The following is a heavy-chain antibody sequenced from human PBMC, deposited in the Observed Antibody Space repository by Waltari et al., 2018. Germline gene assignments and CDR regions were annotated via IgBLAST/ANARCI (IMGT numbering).Heavy chain of an antibody. V-gene: IGHV3-48*04. CDR2: ISDSSSTF. Sequence: EVHLVEYGGDLGQPGGSLRLSCVASGFSVCLEGMHGVRQAPGKRLEWIAFISDSSSTFYYANSVKGRFTVSRDNAKNSVFLQMNSLRAEDTATYYCARGICSSTSCYYGYMDVWGKGTTVSVSS. CDR3: ARGICSSTSCYYGYMDV. D-gene: IGHD2-2*01. CDR1: GFSVCLEG. J-gene: IGHJ6*03.